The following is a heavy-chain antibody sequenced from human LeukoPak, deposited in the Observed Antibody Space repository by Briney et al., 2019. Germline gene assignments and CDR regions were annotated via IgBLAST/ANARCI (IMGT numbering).Heavy chain of an antibody. CDR3: ATSQGGVLGVPYYYYYYMDV. Sequence: PSESLSLTCAVYGGSFSGYYWSWIRQPPGKGLEWIGEMNHSGSTNYNPSLKSRVTISVDTSKNQFSLKLSSVTAADTAVYYWATSQGGVLGVPYYYYYYMDVWGKGTTVTVSS. CDR1: GGSFSGYY. D-gene: IGHD3-10*01. J-gene: IGHJ6*03. V-gene: IGHV4-34*01. CDR2: MNHSGST.